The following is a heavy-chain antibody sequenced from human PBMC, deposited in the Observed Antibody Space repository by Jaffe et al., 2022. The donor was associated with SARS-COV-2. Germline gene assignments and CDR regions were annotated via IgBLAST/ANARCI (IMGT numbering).Heavy chain of an antibody. D-gene: IGHD3-9*01. CDR2: IFTGGNT. J-gene: IGHJ6*02. CDR3: AREPRPYDVLTGYYYYYGVDV. CDR1: GGSISSSSYY. V-gene: IGHV4-61*02. Sequence: QVQLQESGPGLVKPSQTLSLTCTVSGGSISSSSYYWSWIRQPAGKGLEWIGRIFTGGNTNYNPSLKSRVTISRDTSNNQFFLKVTSVTAADTAVYYCAREPRPYDVLTGYYYYYGVDVWGQGATVTVSS.